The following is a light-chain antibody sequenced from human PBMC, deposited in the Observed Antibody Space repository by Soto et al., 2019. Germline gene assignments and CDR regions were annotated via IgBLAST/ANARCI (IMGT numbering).Light chain of an antibody. CDR2: GAS. V-gene: IGKV3-15*01. CDR1: QSIGSTY. Sequence: EIMLTQSQGTLAFSPEESAPLXWRANQSIGSTYLAWYQQQPGQSPRLLIYGASTTATGIPARFSGSGTGTEFTLTISSLQSEDFAVYYCLHYYEWPRWTFGQGAKVDNK. J-gene: IGKJ1*01. CDR3: LHYYEWPRWT.